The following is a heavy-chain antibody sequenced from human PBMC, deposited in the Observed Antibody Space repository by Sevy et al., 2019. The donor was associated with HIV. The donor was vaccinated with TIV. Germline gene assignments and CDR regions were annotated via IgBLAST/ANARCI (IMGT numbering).Heavy chain of an antibody. CDR1: GFTFSNYW. CDR3: ARDSPGETYGYNTFDY. CDR2: IKPDGTEK. D-gene: IGHD1-1*01. J-gene: IGHJ4*02. Sequence: GGSLRLSCAASGFTFSNYWMSWARQVSGKGLEWVGNIKPDGTEKYYVDSMKGRFTISRDNAVNSVFLQMDGLRVEDTAVYYCARDSPGETYGYNTFDYWGQGTLVTVSS. V-gene: IGHV3-7*03.